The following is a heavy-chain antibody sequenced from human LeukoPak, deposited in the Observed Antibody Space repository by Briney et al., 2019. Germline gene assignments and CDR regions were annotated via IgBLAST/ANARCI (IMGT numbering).Heavy chain of an antibody. Sequence: GGSQRLSCAASGFTFNSYSMNWVRQAPGKGLEWISYISSSSSTIYYADSVKGRFTISRDNSKNTLHLQMNSLRAEDTAIYYCAKDWWNAVIKRGTGYWGQGTLVTVSS. CDR1: GFTFNSYS. CDR3: AKDWWNAVIKRGTGY. V-gene: IGHV3-48*04. J-gene: IGHJ4*02. D-gene: IGHD1-1*01. CDR2: ISSSSSTI.